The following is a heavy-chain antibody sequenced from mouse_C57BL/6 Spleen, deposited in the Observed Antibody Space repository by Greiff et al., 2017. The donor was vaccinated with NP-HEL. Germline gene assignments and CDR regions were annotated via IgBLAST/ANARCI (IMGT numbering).Heavy chain of an antibody. CDR1: GYTFTSYG. CDR2: IYPRSGNT. Sequence: VQVVESGAELARPGASVKLSCKASGYTFTSYGISWVKQRTGQGLEWIGEIYPRSGNTYYNEKFKGKATLTADKSSSTAYMELRSLTSEDSAVYFCAREEDGSSDYWGQGTTLTVSS. D-gene: IGHD1-1*01. V-gene: IGHV1-81*01. CDR3: AREEDGSSDY. J-gene: IGHJ2*01.